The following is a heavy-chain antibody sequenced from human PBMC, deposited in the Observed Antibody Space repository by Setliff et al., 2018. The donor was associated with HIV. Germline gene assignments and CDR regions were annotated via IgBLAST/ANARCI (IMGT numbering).Heavy chain of an antibody. D-gene: IGHD3-10*01. V-gene: IGHV4-34*01. CDR3: ARGLPTHYYGPDNWFYP. CDR2: VDHSGKS. Sequence: TSETLSLTCAVYGGSLSSFSWTWIRQAPGKGLEWIGEVDHSGKSKESPSLRSRVSISVDTSKNQFSLKMRSVTATDMAFYYCARGLPTHYYGPDNWFYPWIQRTLVTVSS. CDR1: GGSLSSFS. J-gene: IGHJ5*02.